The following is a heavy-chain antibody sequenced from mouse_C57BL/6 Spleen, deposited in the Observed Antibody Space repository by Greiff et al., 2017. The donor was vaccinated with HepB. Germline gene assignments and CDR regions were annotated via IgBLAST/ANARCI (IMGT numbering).Heavy chain of an antibody. D-gene: IGHD1-1*01. Sequence: QVQLQQSGTELVKPGASVKLSCKASGYTFTSYWMNWVKQRPGQGLEWIGNINPSNGGTNYNEKFKSKATLTVDKSSSTAYMQLSSLTSEDSAVYYCAISPYYALCYFDYWGQGTTLTVSS. CDR3: AISPYYALCYFDY. V-gene: IGHV1-53*01. CDR1: GYTFTSYW. J-gene: IGHJ2*01. CDR2: INPSNGGT.